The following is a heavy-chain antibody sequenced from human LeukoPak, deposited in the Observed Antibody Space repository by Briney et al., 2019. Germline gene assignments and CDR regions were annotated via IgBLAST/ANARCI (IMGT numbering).Heavy chain of an antibody. J-gene: IGHJ4*02. CDR1: GFIFDDYA. CDR3: AKDSGDCRSTSCPPDF. D-gene: IGHD2-2*01. V-gene: IGHV3-9*01. Sequence: PGGSLRLSCAGSGFIFDDYAMPWVRQAPGKGLEWVSGISRNGGSIGYADSVRGRVTISRNNARDSLYLEMNSLRPEDTAFYYCAKDSGDCRSTSCPPDFWGQGTLVTVSS. CDR2: ISRNGGSI.